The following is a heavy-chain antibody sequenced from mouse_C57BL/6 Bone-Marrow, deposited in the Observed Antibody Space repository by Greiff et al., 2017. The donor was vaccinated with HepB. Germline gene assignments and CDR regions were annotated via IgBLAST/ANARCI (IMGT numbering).Heavy chain of an antibody. CDR1: GYTFTSYW. J-gene: IGHJ4*01. D-gene: IGHD2-4*01. CDR3: ARVYDYDPYYAMDY. CDR2: IDPSDSYT. V-gene: IGHV1-50*01. Sequence: VQLQQPGAELVKPGASVKLSCKASGYTFTSYWMQWVNQRPGQGLEWIGEIDPSDSYTNYNQKFKGKATFTVDTSSSTNYMQLSSLTSEDAAVYYCARVYDYDPYYAMDYGGQGTAVTVSA.